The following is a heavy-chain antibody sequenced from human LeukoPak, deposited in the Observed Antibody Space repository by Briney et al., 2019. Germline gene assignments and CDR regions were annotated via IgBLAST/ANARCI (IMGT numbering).Heavy chain of an antibody. D-gene: IGHD3-3*01. CDR3: ARVSGIFGVVMIDY. CDR1: GYTFTSYG. J-gene: IGHJ4*02. CDR2: ISAYNGNT. Sequence: ASVKVSCKASGYTFTSYGISWVRRAPGQGLEWMGWISAYNGNTNYAQKLQGRVTMTTDTSTSTAYMELRSLRSDDTAVYYCARVSGIFGVVMIDYWGQGTLVTVSS. V-gene: IGHV1-18*01.